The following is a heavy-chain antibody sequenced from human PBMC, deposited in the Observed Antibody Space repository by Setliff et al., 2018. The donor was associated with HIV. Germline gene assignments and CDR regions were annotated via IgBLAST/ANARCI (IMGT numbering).Heavy chain of an antibody. J-gene: IGHJ6*02. CDR3: ARDYLYYDLYNGSPVYGMDV. CDR1: GFTFRNYK. Sequence: GGSLRLSCAASGFTFRNYKFNWVRQAPGRGLEWVSSISIGSGGAIDYADSVQGRFTISRDNSKNSLYLQMNSLRVEDTAVYYCARDYLYYDLYNGSPVYGMDVWGQGTTVTVSS. V-gene: IGHV3-48*03. CDR2: ISIGSGGAI. D-gene: IGHD3-3*01.